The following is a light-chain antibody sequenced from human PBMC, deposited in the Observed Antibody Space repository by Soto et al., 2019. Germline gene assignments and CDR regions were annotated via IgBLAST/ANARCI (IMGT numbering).Light chain of an antibody. Sequence: QSVLTQPASVSGSPGQSITISCTGTSSDVGGSNYVSWYQHHPGKAPKLMIYEVNNRPSGVSNRFSGSKSGNTASLTISGLQAEDEADYYCTSYTSSNSVLFGGGTKLTVL. CDR3: TSYTSSNSVL. V-gene: IGLV2-14*01. CDR1: SSDVGGSNY. CDR2: EVN. J-gene: IGLJ2*01.